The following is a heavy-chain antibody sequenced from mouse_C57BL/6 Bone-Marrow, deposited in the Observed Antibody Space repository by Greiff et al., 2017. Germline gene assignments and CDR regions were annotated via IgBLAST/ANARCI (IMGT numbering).Heavy chain of an antibody. D-gene: IGHD2-3*01. J-gene: IGHJ3*01. CDR2: INPNNGGT. Sequence: VQLKQSGPELVKPGASVKISCKASGYTFTDYYMNWVKQSHGKSLEWIGDINPNNGGTSYNQKFKGKATLTVDKSSSTAYMELRSLTSEDSAVYYCARRSGYYWFAYWGQGTLVTVSA. CDR1: GYTFTDYY. V-gene: IGHV1-26*01. CDR3: ARRSGYYWFAY.